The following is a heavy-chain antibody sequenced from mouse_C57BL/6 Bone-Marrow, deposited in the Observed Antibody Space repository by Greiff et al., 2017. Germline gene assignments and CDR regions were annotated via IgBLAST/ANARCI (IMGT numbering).Heavy chain of an antibody. CDR2: ISSGSSTI. Sequence: DVKLVESGGGLVKPGGSLKLSCAASGFTFSDYGMHWVRQAPEKGLEWVAYISSGSSTIYYADTVKGRFTISRDNAKNTLFLQMTSLRSEDTAMYYCARKRRVPRDYWGQGTSVTVSS. CDR3: ARKRRVPRDY. J-gene: IGHJ4*01. CDR1: GFTFSDYG. V-gene: IGHV5-17*01.